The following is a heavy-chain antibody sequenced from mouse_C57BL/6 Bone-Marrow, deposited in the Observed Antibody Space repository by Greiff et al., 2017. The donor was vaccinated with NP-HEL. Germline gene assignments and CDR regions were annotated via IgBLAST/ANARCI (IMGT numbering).Heavy chain of an antibody. Sequence: EVMLVESGGGLVQPGGSLKLSCAASGFTFSDYYMYWVRQTPEKRLEWVAYISNGGGSTYYPDTVKGRFTISRDNAKNTLYLQMSRLKSEDTAMYYCARHRTTVVGGDDWGQGTSVTVSS. D-gene: IGHD1-1*01. CDR2: ISNGGGST. V-gene: IGHV5-12*01. J-gene: IGHJ4*01. CDR3: ARHRTTVVGGDD. CDR1: GFTFSDYY.